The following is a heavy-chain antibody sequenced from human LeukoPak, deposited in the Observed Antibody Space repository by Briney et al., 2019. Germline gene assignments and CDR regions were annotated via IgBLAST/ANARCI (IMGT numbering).Heavy chain of an antibody. V-gene: IGHV4-59*08. D-gene: IGHD3-3*02. J-gene: IGHJ5*02. CDR2: IYYSGST. CDR3: ARTSIFAVVRFDP. CDR1: GGSASNYY. Sequence: SSETLSLICTVSGGSASNYYRSWIRQPPGKGLEWVRYIYYSGSTNYNPSLKSRLTISVDTSKNHFSLKLSSVTAADTAVYYCARTSIFAVVRFDPWGQATMVTVSS.